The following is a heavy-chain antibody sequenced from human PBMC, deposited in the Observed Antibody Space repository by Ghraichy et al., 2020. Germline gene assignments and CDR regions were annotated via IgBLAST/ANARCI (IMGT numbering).Heavy chain of an antibody. D-gene: IGHD6-13*01. CDR3: ASAYSSRTRGNYYYGMDV. V-gene: IGHV1-69*04. J-gene: IGHJ6*02. CDR1: GGTFSSYA. CDR2: IIPILGIA. Sequence: SVKVSCKASGGTFSSYAISWVRQAPGQGLEWMGRIIPILGIANYAQKFQGRVTITADKSTSTAYMELSSLRSEDTAVYYCASAYSSRTRGNYYYGMDVWGQGTTVTVSS.